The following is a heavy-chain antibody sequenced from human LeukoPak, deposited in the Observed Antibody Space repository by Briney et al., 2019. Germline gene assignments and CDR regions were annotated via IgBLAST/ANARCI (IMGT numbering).Heavy chain of an antibody. D-gene: IGHD3-10*01. CDR1: GFTFSSYS. CDR2: ISSSSSYI. V-gene: IGHV3-21*01. Sequence: GGSLRLSCAASGFTFSSYSMNWVRQAPGKGLEWVSSISSSSSYIYYADSVKGRFTISRDNAKNSLYLRMNSLRAEDTAVYYCARDVLVRGVIITVIDYWGQGTLVTVSS. J-gene: IGHJ4*02. CDR3: ARDVLVRGVIITVIDY.